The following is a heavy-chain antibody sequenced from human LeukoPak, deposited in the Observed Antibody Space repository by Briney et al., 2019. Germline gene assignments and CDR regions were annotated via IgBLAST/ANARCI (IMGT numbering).Heavy chain of an antibody. V-gene: IGHV3-64*01. CDR1: GFPFRSYA. CDR2: ITLDGIST. CDR3: AKVPLYCSSTSCYPWDYYYYMDV. Sequence: GGSLRLSCAASGFPFRSYAMHWVRQAPGKGLEYVSAITLDGISTYYANSVKGRFTISRDNSKNTLYLQMSSLRAEDTAVYYCAKVPLYCSSTSCYPWDYYYYMDVWGKGTTVTVSS. J-gene: IGHJ6*03. D-gene: IGHD2-2*01.